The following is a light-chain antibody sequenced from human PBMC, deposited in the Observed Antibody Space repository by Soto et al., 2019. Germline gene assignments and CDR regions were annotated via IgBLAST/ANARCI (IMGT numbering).Light chain of an antibody. CDR1: QIVTSDY. CDR3: QQYGRSPAT. CDR2: GAS. V-gene: IGKV3-20*01. J-gene: IGKJ2*01. Sequence: EIVLTQSPGTLSLSPGERATLSCRASQIVTSDYLAWYQQKPGQAPRILIHGASTRASGIPDRFIGSGSGTDFTLTITRLEPEDFAVFHCQQYGRSPATFGQGTKLEIK.